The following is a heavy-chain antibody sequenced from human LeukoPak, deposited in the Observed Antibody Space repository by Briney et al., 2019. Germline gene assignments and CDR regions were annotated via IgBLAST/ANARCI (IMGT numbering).Heavy chain of an antibody. D-gene: IGHD3-10*01. CDR2: IYYSGST. CDR1: GGSISSYY. Sequence: KPSETLSLTCTVSGGSISSYYWSWIRQPPGKGLEWIGYIYYSGSTNYNPSLKSQVTISVDTSKNQFSLKLSFVTAADTAVYYCARGVSLLWFGDVRWFDPWGQGTLVTVSS. J-gene: IGHJ5*02. V-gene: IGHV4-59*01. CDR3: ARGVSLLWFGDVRWFDP.